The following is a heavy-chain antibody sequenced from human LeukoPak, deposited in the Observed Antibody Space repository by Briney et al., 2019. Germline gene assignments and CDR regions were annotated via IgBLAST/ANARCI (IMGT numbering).Heavy chain of an antibody. D-gene: IGHD6-13*01. CDR2: IYYSGST. CDR1: GGSISSDY. CDR3: ARGRYDSSWSRFDY. J-gene: IGHJ4*02. V-gene: IGHV4-59*01. Sequence: SETLSLTCTVSGGSISSDYWSWIRQPPGKGPEWIGYIYYSGSTNYNLSPKSRVAISVDTSKNQFSLKLSSVTAADTAVYYCARGRYDSSWSRFDYWGQGTLVTVSS.